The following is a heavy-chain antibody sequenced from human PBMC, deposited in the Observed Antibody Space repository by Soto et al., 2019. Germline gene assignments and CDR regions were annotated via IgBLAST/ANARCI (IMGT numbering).Heavy chain of an antibody. D-gene: IGHD3-16*01. Sequence: QVQLVESGGGVVQPGRSLRLSCAASGFTFSTYGMHWVRQAPGKGLEWVAVISYDGSNKYYSDSVKGRFTISRDNSKNTLYLQMNSLRAEDTAVYYCERDFTFYDSRGGVFDYWGQGTLVTVSS. CDR3: ERDFTFYDSRGGVFDY. CDR1: GFTFSTYG. V-gene: IGHV3-30*03. CDR2: ISYDGSNK. J-gene: IGHJ4*02.